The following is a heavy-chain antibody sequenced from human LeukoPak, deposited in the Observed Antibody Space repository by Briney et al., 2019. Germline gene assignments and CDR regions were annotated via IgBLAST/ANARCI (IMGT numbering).Heavy chain of an antibody. V-gene: IGHV1-18*01. CDR2: ISAYNGNT. Sequence: ASVKVSCKASGYTFSIYGFSWVRQAPGQGLEWMGWISAYNGNTNYAQKFQGRVTMTTDTSTSTAYMELRSLRSDDTAVYYCAREGYCSGGSCYEMDFDYWGQGTLVTVSS. J-gene: IGHJ4*02. D-gene: IGHD2-15*01. CDR1: GYTFSIYG. CDR3: AREGYCSGGSCYEMDFDY.